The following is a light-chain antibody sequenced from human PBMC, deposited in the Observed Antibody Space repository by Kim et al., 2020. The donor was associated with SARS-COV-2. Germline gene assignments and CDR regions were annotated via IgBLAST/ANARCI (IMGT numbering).Light chain of an antibody. CDR2: EVS. V-gene: IGLV2-18*02. J-gene: IGLJ3*02. Sequence: GQSVTISCTGTSSDVGTYNRVSWYQQPPGTAPKLMIFEVSNRPSGVPDRFSGSKSGNTASLTISGLQAEDEADYYCCSYTISSTWVFGGGTKVTVL. CDR3: CSYTISSTWV. CDR1: SSDVGTYNR.